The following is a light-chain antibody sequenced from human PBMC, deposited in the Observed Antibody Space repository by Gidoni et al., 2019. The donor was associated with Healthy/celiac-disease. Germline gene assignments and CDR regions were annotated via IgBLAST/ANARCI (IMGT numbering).Light chain of an antibody. CDR1: SSNIGSNT. V-gene: IGLV1-44*01. CDR2: SNN. Sequence: QSVLTQPPSASGPPGQRVTISCSGGSSNIGSNTVNWYQQLPGTAPKLLIYSNNQRPSGVPDRFSGSKSGTSASLAISGLQSEDEADYYCAAWDDSLNGRWVFGGGTKLTVL. J-gene: IGLJ3*02. CDR3: AAWDDSLNGRWV.